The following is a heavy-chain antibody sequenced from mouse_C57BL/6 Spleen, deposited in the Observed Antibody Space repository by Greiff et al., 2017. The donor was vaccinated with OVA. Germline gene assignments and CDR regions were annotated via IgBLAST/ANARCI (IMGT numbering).Heavy chain of an antibody. CDR3: ASARSSSCAY. CDR2: IDPSDSYT. D-gene: IGHD1-1*01. Sequence: VQLQQPGAELVMPGASVKLSCKASGYTFTSYWMHWVKQRPGQGLEWIGEIDPSDSYTNYNQKFKGKSTLTVDKSSSTAYMQLSSLTSEASAVYYCASARSSSCAYWGQGTLVTVSA. V-gene: IGHV1-69*01. CDR1: GYTFTSYW. J-gene: IGHJ3*01.